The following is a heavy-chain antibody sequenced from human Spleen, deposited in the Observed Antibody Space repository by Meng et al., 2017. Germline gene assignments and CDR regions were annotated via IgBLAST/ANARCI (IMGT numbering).Heavy chain of an antibody. CDR1: GGSFSGYY. CDR2: INHSGST. CDR3: ARSTWRRNYYYYVMDV. D-gene: IGHD1-1*01. V-gene: IGHV4-34*01. Sequence: SETLSLTCAVYGGSFSGYYWSWSRQPPGKGLEWIGEINHSGSTNYNPSLKSRVTISVDTSKNQFSLKLSSVTAADTAVYYCARSTWRRNYYYYVMDVWGQGTTVTVSS. J-gene: IGHJ6*02.